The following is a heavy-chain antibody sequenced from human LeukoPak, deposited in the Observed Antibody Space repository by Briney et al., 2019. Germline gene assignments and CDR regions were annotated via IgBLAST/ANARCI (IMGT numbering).Heavy chain of an antibody. Sequence: ASVKVSCKASGYTFTGYYMHWVRQAPGQGLEWMGRIIPIFGIANYAQKFQGRVTITADKSTSTAYMELSSLRSEDTAVYYCARSTAITMIVVDPWGQGTLVTVSS. J-gene: IGHJ5*02. CDR1: GYTFTGYY. CDR3: ARSTAITMIVVDP. V-gene: IGHV1-69*02. CDR2: IIPIFGIA. D-gene: IGHD3-22*01.